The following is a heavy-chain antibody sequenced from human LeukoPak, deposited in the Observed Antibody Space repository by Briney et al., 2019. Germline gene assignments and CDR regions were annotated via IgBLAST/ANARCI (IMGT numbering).Heavy chain of an antibody. D-gene: IGHD3-10*01. CDR1: GFTFSDYY. CDR3: ARVVLFYYGSGPYDY. J-gene: IGHJ4*02. V-gene: IGHV3-7*01. CDR2: IKQDGSEK. Sequence: GGSLRLSCAASGFTFSDYYMSWIRQAPGKGLEWVANIKQDGSEKYYVDSVKGRFTISRDNAKNSLYLQMNSLRAEDTAVYYCARVVLFYYGSGPYDYWGQGTLVTVSS.